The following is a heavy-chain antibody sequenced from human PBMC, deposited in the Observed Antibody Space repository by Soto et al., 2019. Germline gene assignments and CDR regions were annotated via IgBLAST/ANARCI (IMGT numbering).Heavy chain of an antibody. D-gene: IGHD5-18*01. CDR1: GFTFSDYY. CDR3: ARSSKLWSYYFDY. CDR2: ISSSGSTI. V-gene: IGHV3-11*01. J-gene: IGHJ4*02. Sequence: PGGSLRLSCAASGFTFSDYYMSWIRQAPGKGLEWVSYISSSGSTIYYADSVKGRFTISRDNAKNSLYLQMNSLRAEDTAVYYCARSSKLWSYYFDYWGQGTLVTVSS.